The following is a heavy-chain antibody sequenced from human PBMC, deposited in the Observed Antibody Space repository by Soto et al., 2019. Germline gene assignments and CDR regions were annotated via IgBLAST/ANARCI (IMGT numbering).Heavy chain of an antibody. CDR1: GGSVSSGSYY. Sequence: SETLSLTCTVSGGSVSSGSYYWSWIRQPPGKGLEWIGYIYYSGSTNYNPSLKSRVTISVDTSKNQFSLKLSSVTAADTAVYYCAKELGGEAGGPAKFYGMDVWGQGTTVTVSS. D-gene: IGHD6-13*01. CDR2: IYYSGST. CDR3: AKELGGEAGGPAKFYGMDV. V-gene: IGHV4-61*01. J-gene: IGHJ6*02.